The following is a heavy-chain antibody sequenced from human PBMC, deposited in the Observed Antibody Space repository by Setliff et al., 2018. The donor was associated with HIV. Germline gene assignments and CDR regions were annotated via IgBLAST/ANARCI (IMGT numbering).Heavy chain of an antibody. Sequence: ASVKVSCKSSGYTFTDYFMHWVRQAPGQGLEWMGWISPDNANTRMSQRFRGSVTMTRDRSINTAYMEFSGLTSDDTAVYYCARQLSNSFDYWGQGTLVTVSS. CDR3: ARQLSNSFDY. J-gene: IGHJ4*02. CDR1: GYTFTDYF. V-gene: IGHV1-2*02. D-gene: IGHD1-1*01. CDR2: ISPDNANT.